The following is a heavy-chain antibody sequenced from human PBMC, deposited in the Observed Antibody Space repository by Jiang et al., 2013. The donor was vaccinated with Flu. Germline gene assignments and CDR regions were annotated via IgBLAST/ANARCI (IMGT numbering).Heavy chain of an antibody. CDR1: GFTFSSYG. Sequence: QLLESGGGVVQPGRSLRLSCAASGFTFSSYGMHWVRQAPGKGLEWVAVISYDGSNKYYADSVKGRFTISRDNSKNTLYLQMNSLRAEDTAVYYCAKDHGREGLLDLIYDYWGQGTLVTVSS. D-gene: IGHD1-1*01. V-gene: IGHV3-30*18. J-gene: IGHJ4*02. CDR2: ISYDGSNK. CDR3: AKDHGREGLLDLIYDY.